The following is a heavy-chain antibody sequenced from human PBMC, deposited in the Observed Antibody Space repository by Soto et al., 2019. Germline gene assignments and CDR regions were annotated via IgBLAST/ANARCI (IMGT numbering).Heavy chain of an antibody. D-gene: IGHD3-10*01. Sequence: EVQLLESGGGLVQPGGSLRLSCAASGFTFSSYAMSWVRQAPGKGLEWVSAISGSGGSTYYADSVKGRFTISRDNSKNTLYLKITSLRAEDTALYYCAFVSNYYPWGQGTLVTVSS. CDR3: AFVSNYYP. CDR1: GFTFSSYA. V-gene: IGHV3-23*01. J-gene: IGHJ5*02. CDR2: ISGSGGST.